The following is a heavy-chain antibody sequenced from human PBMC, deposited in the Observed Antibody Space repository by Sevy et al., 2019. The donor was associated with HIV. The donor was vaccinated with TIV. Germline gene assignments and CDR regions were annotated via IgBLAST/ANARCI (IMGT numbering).Heavy chain of an antibody. D-gene: IGHD6-6*01. CDR1: GFTISDYY. CDR3: ARSYSSSYYYYYYMDV. CDR2: ISSSGSTV. Sequence: GGSLRLSCAASGFTISDYYMSWIRQAPGKGLEWVSYISSSGSTVYYADSVKGRFTISRDNAKNSLYLQMNSLRAEDTAVYYCARSYSSSYYYYYYMDVWGKGTTVTVSS. J-gene: IGHJ6*03. V-gene: IGHV3-11*01.